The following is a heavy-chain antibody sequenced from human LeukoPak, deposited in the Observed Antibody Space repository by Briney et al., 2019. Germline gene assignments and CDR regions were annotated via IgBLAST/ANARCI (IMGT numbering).Heavy chain of an antibody. D-gene: IGHD3-22*01. Sequence: PSETLSLTCSVSGVSISSYYWSWIRQPPGKGLERIGYIYYTGISDYTPSLKRRVTISLDTSKNQFSLRLTSMTAADTAVYYCARFYDSPISAFDIWGQGTVVTVSS. V-gene: IGHV4-59*01. CDR3: ARFYDSPISAFDI. J-gene: IGHJ3*02. CDR1: GVSISSYY. CDR2: IYYTGIS.